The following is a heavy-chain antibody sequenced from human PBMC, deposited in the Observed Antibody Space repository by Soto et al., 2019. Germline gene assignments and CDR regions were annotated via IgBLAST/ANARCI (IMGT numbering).Heavy chain of an antibody. CDR2: IYHSGST. CDR3: ATSKSKPFQY. V-gene: IGHV4-4*02. Sequence: QVQLQESGPGLVKPSGTLSLTCAVSSGSISSDNWWIWVRQPPGEGLEYIGEIYHSGSTHYNPSLNSRVTISVDKSKNQFSQKLTSVTAADTAVYYCATSKSKPFQYWGQGTLVTVSS. J-gene: IGHJ4*02. CDR1: SGSISSDNW.